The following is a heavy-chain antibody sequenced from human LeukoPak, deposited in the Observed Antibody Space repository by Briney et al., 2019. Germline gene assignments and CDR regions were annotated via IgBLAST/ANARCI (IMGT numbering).Heavy chain of an antibody. CDR2: ISGSGGST. CDR3: ARVGYSGSYYDYYYYMDV. V-gene: IGHV3-20*01. J-gene: IGHJ6*03. CDR1: GFTFSTYA. D-gene: IGHD1-26*01. Sequence: GGSLRLSCAASGFTFSTYAMSWVRQAPGKGLEWVSAISGSGGSTGYADSVKGRFTISRDNAKNSLYLQMNSLRAEDTALYHCARVGYSGSYYDYYYYMDVWGKGTTVTISS.